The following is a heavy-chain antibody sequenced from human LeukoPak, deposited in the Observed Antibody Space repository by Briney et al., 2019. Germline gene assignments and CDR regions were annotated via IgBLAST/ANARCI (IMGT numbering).Heavy chain of an antibody. CDR1: GFTFSDHY. Sequence: PGGSLRLSCAASGFTFSDHYMDWVRQAPEKGLEWVGRIRNKANSYTTEYAASVKGRFTVSRDDSETSLYLQTNSLRTEDTAVYYCARSSSSWYPLFDYWGHGTLVTVSS. CDR3: ARSSSSWYPLFDY. J-gene: IGHJ4*01. D-gene: IGHD6-13*01. V-gene: IGHV3-72*01. CDR2: IRNKANSYTT.